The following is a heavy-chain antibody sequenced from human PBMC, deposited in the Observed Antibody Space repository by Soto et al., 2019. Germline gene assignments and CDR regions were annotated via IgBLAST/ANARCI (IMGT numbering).Heavy chain of an antibody. J-gene: IGHJ4*02. CDR3: ARHLTLTGDY. CDR2: ISGTTSAT. Sequence: EILLVESGGGLVQPGGSLRLSCAASGFTFSTSGMNWVRQAPGKGLEFVAYISGTTSATYYAESVKGRFTISRDNDKNSLFLQMTSLRDEDTAVYYCARHLTLTGDYWGQGTLVTVSS. CDR1: GFTFSTSG. V-gene: IGHV3-48*02.